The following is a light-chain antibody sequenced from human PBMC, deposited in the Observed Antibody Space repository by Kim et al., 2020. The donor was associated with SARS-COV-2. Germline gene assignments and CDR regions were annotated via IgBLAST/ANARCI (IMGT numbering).Light chain of an antibody. Sequence: ALGQTVRITCQGDSLRSYYATWDQQKPGQAPIVVIYGKNNRPSGIPDRFSGSSSGNTASLTITGTQAGDEADYYCNSRDSNDNVVFGGGTQLTVL. CDR1: SLRSYY. CDR2: GKN. V-gene: IGLV3-19*01. CDR3: NSRDSNDNVV. J-gene: IGLJ2*01.